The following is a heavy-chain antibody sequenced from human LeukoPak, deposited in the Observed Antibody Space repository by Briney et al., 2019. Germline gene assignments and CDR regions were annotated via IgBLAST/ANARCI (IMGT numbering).Heavy chain of an antibody. D-gene: IGHD1-26*01. CDR3: ARERAEGASEYFQH. CDR2: INPNSGGT. Sequence: ASVKVSCRASGYTFTGYYMHWVRQAPGQGLEWMGWINPNSGGTNYAQKFQGRVTMTRDTSISTAYMELGRLRSDDTAVYYCARERAEGASEYFQHWGQGTLVTVSS. V-gene: IGHV1-2*02. CDR1: GYTFTGYY. J-gene: IGHJ1*01.